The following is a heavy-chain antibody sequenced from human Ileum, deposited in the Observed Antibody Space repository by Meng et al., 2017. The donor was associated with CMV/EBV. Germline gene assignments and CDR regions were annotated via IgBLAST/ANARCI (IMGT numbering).Heavy chain of an antibody. Sequence: QGPLQGSGPGLVKPSATLSLTCSVSGGSMSGYYWGWIRQPAGKGLEWIGRIYVSVSTDYNPSLKSRATMSVDTSKKQFSLRLTSVTAADTAVYFCAREVDVDGAVPQKGGYYYDYWGQGILVTVSS. CDR1: GGSMSGYY. CDR3: AREVDVDGAVPQKGGYYYDY. J-gene: IGHJ4*02. V-gene: IGHV4-4*07. CDR2: IYVSVST. D-gene: IGHD3-3*01.